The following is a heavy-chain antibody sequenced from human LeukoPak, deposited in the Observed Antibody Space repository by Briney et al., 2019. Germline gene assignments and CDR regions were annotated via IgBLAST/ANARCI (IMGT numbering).Heavy chain of an antibody. Sequence: PSETLSLTCTVSGGSISSHYWSWIRQPPGKGLEWIGYIYYSGSTNYNPSLKSRVTISVDTSKNQFSLKLSSVTAADTAVYYCARDADYEEPDYYYYYYMDVWGKGTTVTVSS. V-gene: IGHV4-59*11. D-gene: IGHD4-17*01. CDR1: GGSISSHY. CDR2: IYYSGST. CDR3: ARDADYEEPDYYYYYYMDV. J-gene: IGHJ6*03.